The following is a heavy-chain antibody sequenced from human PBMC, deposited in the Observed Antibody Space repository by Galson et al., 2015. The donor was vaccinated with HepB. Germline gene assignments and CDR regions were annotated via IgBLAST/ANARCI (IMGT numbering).Heavy chain of an antibody. Sequence: SLRLSCAVSGFTFRDYAMSWVRRAPGKGLEWVSGISAGGGSTSYADSVKGRFTISRDNSKKTLYLQINNLRAEDTAVYYCAKDLELAYCSGGSCSPPDYWGQGTLVTVSS. CDR3: AKDLELAYCSGGSCSPPDY. D-gene: IGHD2-15*01. J-gene: IGHJ4*02. CDR1: GFTFRDYA. CDR2: ISAGGGST. V-gene: IGHV3-23*01.